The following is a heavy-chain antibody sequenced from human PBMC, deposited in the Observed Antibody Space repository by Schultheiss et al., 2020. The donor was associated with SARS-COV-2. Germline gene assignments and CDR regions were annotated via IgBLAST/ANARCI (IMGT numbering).Heavy chain of an antibody. Sequence: GESLKISCAASEFAFSSYAMHWVRQAPGKGLEWMAAISYDGSEKYYADSVKGRFTISRDNSRSTLYLDLSSLTAEDTAVYYCARADYYGSGIGYFDYWGQGTLVTVSS. V-gene: IGHV3-30*03. CDR3: ARADYYGSGIGYFDY. CDR1: EFAFSSYA. CDR2: ISYDGSEK. D-gene: IGHD3-10*01. J-gene: IGHJ4*02.